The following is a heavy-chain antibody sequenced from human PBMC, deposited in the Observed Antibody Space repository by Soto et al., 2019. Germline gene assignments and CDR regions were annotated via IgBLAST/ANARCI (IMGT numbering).Heavy chain of an antibody. J-gene: IGHJ4*02. CDR2: ISYDGSNK. V-gene: IGHV3-30-3*01. Sequence: QVQLVESGGGVVQPGRSLRLSCAASGFTFSSYAMHWVRQAPGKGLEWVAVISYDGSNKYYADSVKGRFTISRDNSKNTLYLQMNSLRAEDTAVYYGATERGSVGLGELSPSYWGQGTLVTVSS. D-gene: IGHD3-16*02. CDR3: ATERGSVGLGELSPSY. CDR1: GFTFSSYA.